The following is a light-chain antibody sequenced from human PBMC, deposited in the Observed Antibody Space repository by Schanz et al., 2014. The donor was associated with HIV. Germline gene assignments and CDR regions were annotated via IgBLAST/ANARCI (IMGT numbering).Light chain of an antibody. CDR2: DVS. V-gene: IGLV2-14*01. CDR3: SSYTTSRTWV. Sequence: QSALTQPASVSGSPGQSITISCTGTSSDVGGYNYVSWYQQHPGKAPKLMIYDVSNRPSGVSNRFSGSKSDNTASLTISGLQADDEADFYCSSYTTSRTWVFGGGTKLTVL. CDR1: SSDVGGYNY. J-gene: IGLJ3*02.